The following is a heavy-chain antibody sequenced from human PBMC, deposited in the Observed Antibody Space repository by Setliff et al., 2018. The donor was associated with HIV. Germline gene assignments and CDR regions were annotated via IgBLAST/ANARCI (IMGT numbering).Heavy chain of an antibody. CDR3: ARDQGSGYVNWFDP. Sequence: KPSETQSLTCSVSGVSMTSGGYYWSWLRQHPVKGLEWIGKIYYTGTTYYNPSLKSRLTISVDASQNQVSLKLTSVTVADTAIYYCARDQGSGYVNWFDPWGQGTLVTVSS. D-gene: IGHD5-18*01. CDR2: IYYTGTT. CDR1: GVSMTSGGYY. V-gene: IGHV4-31*03. J-gene: IGHJ5*02.